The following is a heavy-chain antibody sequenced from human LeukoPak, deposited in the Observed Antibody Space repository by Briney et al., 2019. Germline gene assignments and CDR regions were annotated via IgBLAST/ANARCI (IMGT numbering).Heavy chain of an antibody. CDR3: ARARSSSYFDN. V-gene: IGHV1-2*02. Sequence: ATVKVSCKDSGYTFTGYYMYWVRQAPGQGLGWMGWINPKSGGTNNAQKFQGRVTMTRDTSISTAYMELSRLGSDATAVYYCARARSSSYFDNWGQGTLVTVSS. CDR1: GYTFTGYY. CDR2: INPKSGGT. D-gene: IGHD6-6*01. J-gene: IGHJ4*02.